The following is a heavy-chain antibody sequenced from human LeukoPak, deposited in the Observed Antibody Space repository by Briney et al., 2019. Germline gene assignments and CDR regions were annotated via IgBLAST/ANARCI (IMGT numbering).Heavy chain of an antibody. CDR3: ARDKIVGATYFDY. D-gene: IGHD1-26*01. CDR2: ISGSGSNI. V-gene: IGHV3-11*04. J-gene: IGHJ4*02. Sequence: GGSLRLSCAASGFSFSDNYMSWIRQAPGKGLEWVSYISGSGSNIYYGDSVKGRFNISRDNAKNSLYLQMNSLRAEDTAVYYCARDKIVGATYFDYWGQGTLVTVSS. CDR1: GFSFSDNY.